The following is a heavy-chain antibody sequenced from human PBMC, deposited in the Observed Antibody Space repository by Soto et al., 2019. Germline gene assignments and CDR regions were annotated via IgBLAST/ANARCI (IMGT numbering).Heavy chain of an antibody. J-gene: IGHJ4*02. CDR2: IYSGGST. Sequence: GGSLRLSCAASGFTVSSNYMSWVRQAPGKGLEWVSVIYSGGSTYYADSVKGRLTISRDNSKNTLYLQMNSLRAEDTAVYYCARDSSSSWYGSSGALAIWGQGTMVTVSS. CDR3: ARDSSSSWYGSSGALAI. V-gene: IGHV3-53*01. CDR1: GFTVSSNY. D-gene: IGHD6-13*01.